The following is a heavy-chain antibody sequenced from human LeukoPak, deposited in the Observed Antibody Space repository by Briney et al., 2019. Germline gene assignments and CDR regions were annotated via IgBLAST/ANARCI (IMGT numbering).Heavy chain of an antibody. Sequence: PSETLSLTCTVSGGSISSYYWSWIRQPPGKGLEWIGYIYYSGSTNYNPSLKSRVTISVDTFKNQFSLKLSSVTAADTAVYYCARNRGERVPAAVGVFDPWGQGTLVTVSS. D-gene: IGHD2-2*01. CDR2: IYYSGST. V-gene: IGHV4-59*08. J-gene: IGHJ5*02. CDR1: GGSISSYY. CDR3: ARNRGERVPAAVGVFDP.